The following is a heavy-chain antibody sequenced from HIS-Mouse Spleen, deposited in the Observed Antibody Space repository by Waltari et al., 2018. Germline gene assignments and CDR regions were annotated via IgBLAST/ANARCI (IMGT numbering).Heavy chain of an antibody. CDR3: AREIPYSSSWYDWYFDL. CDR1: GGSISRSSYY. Sequence: QLQLQESGPGLVKPSETLSLTCTVSGGSISRSSYYWGWIRLPPGKGLEWIGGIYYSGSNYYNPSLKSRVTISVDTSKNQFSLKLSSVTAADTAVYYCAREIPYSSSWYDWYFDLWGRGTLVTVSS. D-gene: IGHD6-13*01. V-gene: IGHV4-39*07. CDR2: IYYSGSN. J-gene: IGHJ2*01.